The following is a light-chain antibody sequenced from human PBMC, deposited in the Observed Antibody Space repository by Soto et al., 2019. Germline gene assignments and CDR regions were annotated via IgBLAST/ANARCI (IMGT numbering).Light chain of an antibody. CDR1: QSVSSN. CDR2: GAS. V-gene: IGKV3-20*01. Sequence: EIVMTQSPATLSVSPGERATLSCRASQSVSSNLAWYQQKPGQAPRLLIYGASTRATGIPDRFSGGGSGTDFTLTISRLEPEDFAVYYCHQYGSSSWTFGQGSKVDTK. J-gene: IGKJ1*01. CDR3: HQYGSSSWT.